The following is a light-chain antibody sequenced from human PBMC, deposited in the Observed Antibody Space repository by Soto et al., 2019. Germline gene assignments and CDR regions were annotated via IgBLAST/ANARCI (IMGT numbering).Light chain of an antibody. CDR3: KQYNTYANT. V-gene: IGKV1-5*01. J-gene: IGKJ1*01. CDR1: QSISNW. Sequence: DIQMTQSPSTLSASVGDRLTITYRASQSISNWLAWYQQRPRKAPKLLIFDASNLESGAPSRFSGSGSGTEFNLTISRLQPDDFATYYCKQYNTYANTFGQGAKLDIK. CDR2: DAS.